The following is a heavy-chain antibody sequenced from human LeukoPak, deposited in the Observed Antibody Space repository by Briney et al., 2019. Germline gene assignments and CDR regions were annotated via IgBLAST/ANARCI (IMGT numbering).Heavy chain of an antibody. CDR1: GGTFSSYA. D-gene: IGHD3-3*02. V-gene: IGHV1-69*04. J-gene: IGHJ4*02. Sequence: ASEKVSCNASGGTFSSYAISWVRHAPGQGLEWMGRIIPILGIANYAQKFQGRVTITADKSTSTAYMELSSLRSEDTAVYYCARGKHLVPDDYWGQGTLVTVSS. CDR2: IIPILGIA. CDR3: ARGKHLVPDDY.